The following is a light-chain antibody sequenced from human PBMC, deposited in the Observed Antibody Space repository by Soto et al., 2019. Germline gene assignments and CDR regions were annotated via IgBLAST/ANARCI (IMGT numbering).Light chain of an antibody. Sequence: ETMLTQSPATLSASPGERVTLSCRATQSVTYNLAWYQQKPGQAPRLLIYAASSRATGIPDRFSGSGSGTDFTLTISRLEPEDFAVYYCQQYGSSPITFGQGTRLEIK. CDR2: AAS. CDR1: QSVTYN. J-gene: IGKJ5*01. CDR3: QQYGSSPIT. V-gene: IGKV3-20*01.